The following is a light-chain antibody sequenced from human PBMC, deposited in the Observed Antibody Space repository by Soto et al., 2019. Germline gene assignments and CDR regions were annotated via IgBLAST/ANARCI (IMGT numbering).Light chain of an antibody. J-gene: IGKJ1*01. Sequence: DIQMTQSPSTLSASVGDRVIITCRASQSISSWLAWYQQKPGKAPNLLIYDASSLESGVPSRFSGSGSGTEFTLTFSSLQPDDFATYYCQQYQSSWTFGQGTKVDIK. V-gene: IGKV1-5*01. CDR3: QQYQSSWT. CDR1: QSISSW. CDR2: DAS.